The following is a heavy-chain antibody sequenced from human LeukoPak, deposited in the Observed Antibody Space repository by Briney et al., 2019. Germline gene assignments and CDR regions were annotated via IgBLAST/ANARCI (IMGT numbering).Heavy chain of an antibody. CDR1: GFTFSSYS. V-gene: IGHV3-21*04. D-gene: IGHD4-17*01. CDR2: ISSSSSYI. Sequence: GGSLRLSCAASGFTFSSYSMNWVRQAPGKGLEWVSSISSSSSYIYYADSVKGRFTISRDNAKNSLYLQMNSLRAEDTAVYYCARDGYGDYQEYFQHWGQGTLVTVSS. J-gene: IGHJ1*01. CDR3: ARDGYGDYQEYFQH.